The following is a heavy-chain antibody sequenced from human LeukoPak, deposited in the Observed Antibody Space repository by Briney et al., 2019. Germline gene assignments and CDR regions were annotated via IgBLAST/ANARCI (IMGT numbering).Heavy chain of an antibody. CDR1: GGSFGGYY. V-gene: IGHV4-34*01. D-gene: IGHD3-22*01. CDR2: ISHSGST. Sequence: SETLSLTCAVYGGSFGGYYLSWIRRPPGKGLEWIGEISHSGSTDYNPSLKSRATISVDTSKNQFSLKLSSVTAADTAVYYCARHNYDSSGYYRWLGYWGQGTLVTVSS. CDR3: ARHNYDSSGYYRWLGY. J-gene: IGHJ4*02.